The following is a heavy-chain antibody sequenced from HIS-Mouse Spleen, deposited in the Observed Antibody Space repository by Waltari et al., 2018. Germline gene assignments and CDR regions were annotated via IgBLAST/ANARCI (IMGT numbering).Heavy chain of an antibody. CDR1: GGSISSSSYS. D-gene: IGHD6-13*01. V-gene: IGHV4-39*07. CDR3: AREIPYSSSWYDWYFDL. Sequence: QLPLQEPGPGLVKPSEPLSINCTASGGSISSSSYSWGWIRQPPGKGLEWIGSIYSIGSTYYNPSLKSRVTISVDTSKNHFSLKLSSVTAADTAVYYCAREIPYSSSWYDWYFDLWGRGTLVTVSS. CDR2: IYSIGST. J-gene: IGHJ2*01.